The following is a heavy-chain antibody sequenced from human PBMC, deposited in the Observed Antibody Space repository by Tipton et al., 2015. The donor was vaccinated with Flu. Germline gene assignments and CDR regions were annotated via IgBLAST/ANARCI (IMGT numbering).Heavy chain of an antibody. V-gene: IGHV1-18*01. J-gene: IGHJ4*02. CDR3: ARDHLYYYDSSGYYYAGY. Sequence: QLVQSGAEVKKPGASVKVSCKASGYTFTSYGISWVRQAPGQGLEWMGWISAYNGNTNYAQKLQGRVTMTTDTSTSTAYMELRSLRSDDTAVYYCARDHLYYYDSSGYYYAGYWGQGPLATVSS. CDR2: ISAYNGNT. CDR1: GYTFTSYG. D-gene: IGHD3-22*01.